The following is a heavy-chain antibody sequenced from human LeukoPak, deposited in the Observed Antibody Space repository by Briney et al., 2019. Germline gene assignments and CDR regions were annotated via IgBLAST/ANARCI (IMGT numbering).Heavy chain of an antibody. CDR1: GFTFSINW. D-gene: IGHD1-26*01. CDR3: ATWEY. V-gene: IGHV3-7*01. J-gene: IGHJ4*02. Sequence: GGSLRLSCAASGFTFSINWMSWVRQAPGKGLEWVASVKADGSEKYYVDSVKGRFTISRDNAKNSLYLQMNSLRAEDTAVYYCATWEYWGQGTLVTVPS. CDR2: VKADGSEK.